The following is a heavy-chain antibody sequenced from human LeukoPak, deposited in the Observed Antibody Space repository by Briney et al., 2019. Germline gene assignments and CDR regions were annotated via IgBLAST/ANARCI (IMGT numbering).Heavy chain of an antibody. CDR3: AKDRVSPGFNWFDP. V-gene: IGHV3-23*01. J-gene: IGHJ5*02. D-gene: IGHD2/OR15-2a*01. CDR2: INGRGDNT. CDR1: GVIISSYA. Sequence: GGSLRLSCAASGVIISSYAMSWVRQAPGKGLEWVSAINGRGDNTYYADFVKGRFTISRDNSKSTVYLQMNSLRTEDTAVYYCAKDRVSPGFNWFDPWGQGTLVTISS.